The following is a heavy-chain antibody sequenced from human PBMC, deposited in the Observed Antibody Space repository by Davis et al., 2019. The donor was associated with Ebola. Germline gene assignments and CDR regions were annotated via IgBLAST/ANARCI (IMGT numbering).Heavy chain of an antibody. CDR3: AREVWTGDDAFDI. V-gene: IGHV1-3*01. CDR1: GYTFTPYA. D-gene: IGHD3/OR15-3a*01. Sequence: ASAKVSCKSSGYTFTPYALHWVRQAPGQGLEWMGRINAANVNTKYSEKFQGRLTISRDTSANTAYMELNSLKSEDTAVYYCAREVWTGDDAFDIWGQGTMVTVPS. J-gene: IGHJ3*02. CDR2: INAANVNT.